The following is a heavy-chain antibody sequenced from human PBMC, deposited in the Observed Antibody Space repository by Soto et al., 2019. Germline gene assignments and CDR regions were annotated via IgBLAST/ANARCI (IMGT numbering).Heavy chain of an antibody. Sequence: SETLSLTWTVSGVSIGNSFWNWIRQPPGKGLEWIGDIYYSGSTNYNPSLKSRVTISVDKSKNQFSLKLSSVTAADTAVYYCARRTIYSYGYASDYWGQGTLVTVSS. CDR1: GVSIGNSF. CDR2: IYYSGST. J-gene: IGHJ4*02. D-gene: IGHD5-18*01. CDR3: ARRTIYSYGYASDY. V-gene: IGHV4-59*12.